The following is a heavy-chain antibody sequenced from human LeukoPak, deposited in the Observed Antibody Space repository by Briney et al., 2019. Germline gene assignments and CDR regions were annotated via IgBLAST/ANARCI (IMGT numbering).Heavy chain of an antibody. CDR3: AKFFASGSYYKLPH. J-gene: IGHJ1*01. CDR2: ISGSGAYT. D-gene: IGHD3-10*01. Sequence: GGSLRLSCAASGFTFSSYAMSWVRQAPGKGLEWVSTISGSGAYTYYADSVKGRFTISRDNSKNTLYLQMNSLRAEDTAVYYFAKFFASGSYYKLPHWGQGTLVTVSS. V-gene: IGHV3-23*01. CDR1: GFTFSSYA.